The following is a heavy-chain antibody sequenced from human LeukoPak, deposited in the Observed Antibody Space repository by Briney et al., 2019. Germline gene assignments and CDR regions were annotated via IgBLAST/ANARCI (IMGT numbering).Heavy chain of an antibody. V-gene: IGHV1-2*02. CDR2: INPNSGGT. D-gene: IGHD2-15*01. Sequence: ASVKVSCKASGYTFTGYYMHWVRQAPGQGLEWMGWINPNSGGTNYAQKFQGRVTMTTDTSTTTAYMELRSLRSDATAVYYCARAGAVVDNWFDPWGQGTLVTVSS. CDR1: GYTFTGYY. CDR3: ARAGAVVDNWFDP. J-gene: IGHJ5*02.